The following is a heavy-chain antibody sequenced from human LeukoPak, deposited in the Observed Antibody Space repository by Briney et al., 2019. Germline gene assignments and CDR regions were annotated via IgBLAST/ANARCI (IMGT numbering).Heavy chain of an antibody. CDR3: SRADYYGSGSPISLDV. CDR2: IRSKTYGETT. J-gene: IGHJ6*04. CDR1: GFTFSSYW. D-gene: IGHD3-10*01. V-gene: IGHV3-49*04. Sequence: PGGSLRLSCAASGFTFSSYWMSWVRQAPGKGLEWVGFIRSKTYGETTEYAASVKGRFTISRDDSKSIAYLQMNSLKTEDTAVYYCSRADYYGSGSPISLDVWGKGTTVTVSS.